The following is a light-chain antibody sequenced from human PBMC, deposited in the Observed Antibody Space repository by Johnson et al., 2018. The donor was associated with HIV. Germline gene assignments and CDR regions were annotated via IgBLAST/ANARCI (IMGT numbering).Light chain of an antibody. CDR3: GTWYNSLSAEV. Sequence: QSVLTQPPSVSAAPGQTVTISCSGSSSNFGNNYVSWYQQLPGTAPKFLIYENNKRPSGIPDRFSGSKSGTSATLGITGLQTGDEAYYYCGTWYNSLSAEVCGTETKVTVL. V-gene: IGLV1-51*02. CDR1: SSNFGNNY. J-gene: IGLJ1*01. CDR2: ENN.